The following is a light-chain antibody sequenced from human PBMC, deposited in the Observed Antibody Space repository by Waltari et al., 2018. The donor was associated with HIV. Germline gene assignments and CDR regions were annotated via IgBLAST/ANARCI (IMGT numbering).Light chain of an antibody. CDR3: KSYAGSNNPYV. V-gene: IGLV2-8*01. J-gene: IGLJ1*01. CDR1: TSYVGVYRC. Sequence: QSALTQPPSASGSPGQSVPISCPGPTSYVGVYRCSSCYQPHPGKAPKRIIYDVSKRPSGVPDRFSGSKSGNTASLTVSGLQADDEADYYCKSYAGSNNPYVFGTGTKVTVL. CDR2: DVS.